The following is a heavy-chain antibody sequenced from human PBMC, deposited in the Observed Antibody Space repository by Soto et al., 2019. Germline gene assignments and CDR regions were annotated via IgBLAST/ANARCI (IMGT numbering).Heavy chain of an antibody. J-gene: IGHJ4*02. Sequence: QVQLVQSGAEVEKPGASVKVSCKASGYTLTGYYLHWVRQAPGQGLEWMGWINPDSGVTNYAQKFQGRATMTRDTSINTAYMELNRMRSDDAAVYYCARQRYSYGDTRSSYYFDYWGQGTLLTVST. CDR1: GYTLTGYY. V-gene: IGHV1-2*02. CDR3: ARQRYSYGDTRSSYYFDY. D-gene: IGHD5-18*01. CDR2: INPDSGVT.